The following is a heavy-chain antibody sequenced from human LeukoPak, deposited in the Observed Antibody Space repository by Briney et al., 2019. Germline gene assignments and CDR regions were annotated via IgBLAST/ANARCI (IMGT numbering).Heavy chain of an antibody. CDR2: MYYTGTT. D-gene: IGHD5-12*01. Sequence: SETPSLTCSVSGGSIRRIGYSWGWVRQPPGKGLEWNESMYYTGTTYYTPSLKIRVTMSVDTSKNQFSLNLTSVTAADTAVFYCARSFSAYAGRGWFCRWGQGTLVTVSS. J-gene: IGHJ5*02. V-gene: IGHV4-39*07. CDR3: ARSFSAYAGRGWFCR. CDR1: GGSIRRIGYS.